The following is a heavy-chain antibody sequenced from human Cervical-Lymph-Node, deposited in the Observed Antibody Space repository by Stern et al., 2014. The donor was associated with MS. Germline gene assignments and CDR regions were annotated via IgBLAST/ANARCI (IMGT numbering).Heavy chain of an antibody. CDR2: ISSDGGYI. CDR3: ARSSLWFDY. Sequence: EVQLVESGGGLVKPGGSLRLSCAASGFTFRSYSMNWVRQAPGKGLEWVSSISSDGGYIYYADSVKGRFTISRDNAKNSLYLQMNSLRAEDTAVYYCARSSLWFDYWGQGTLVTVSS. J-gene: IGHJ4*02. CDR1: GFTFRSYS. D-gene: IGHD2-15*01. V-gene: IGHV3-21*01.